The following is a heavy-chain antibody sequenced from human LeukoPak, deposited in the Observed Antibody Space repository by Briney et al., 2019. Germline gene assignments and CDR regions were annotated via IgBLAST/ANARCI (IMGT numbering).Heavy chain of an antibody. V-gene: IGHV4-4*02. Sequence: PSGTLSLTCAVSGGSISSSNWWSWVRQPPGKGLEWIGEIYHSGSTNYNPSLKSRVTISVDKSKNQFSLKLSSVTAADTAVYYCARAVYLGYCSGGSCYAEDYWGQGTLVTVSS. J-gene: IGHJ4*02. CDR2: IYHSGST. D-gene: IGHD2-15*01. CDR3: ARAVYLGYCSGGSCYAEDY. CDR1: GGSISSSNW.